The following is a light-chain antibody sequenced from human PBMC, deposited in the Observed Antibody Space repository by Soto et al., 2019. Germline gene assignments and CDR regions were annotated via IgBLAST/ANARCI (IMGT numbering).Light chain of an antibody. CDR2: DAS. Sequence: IVLTQSPATLSLWPGETAILSCRASQSVSSLLSWYQQKPGQAPRLLIYDASTRAPVVPARFRGSGSGTDFTLTISSLEPEDFALYYCQQRSSWITFGQGTRLEIE. CDR1: QSVSSL. CDR3: QQRSSWIT. V-gene: IGKV3-11*01. J-gene: IGKJ5*01.